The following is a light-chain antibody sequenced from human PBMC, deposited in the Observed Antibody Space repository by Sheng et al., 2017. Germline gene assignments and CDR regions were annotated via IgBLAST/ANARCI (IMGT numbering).Light chain of an antibody. J-gene: IGKJ5*01. Sequence: DIQVTQSPASLSVSVGDRVTITCQASHDIRNFLNWYQHKPGRAPKLLIYDTSILEIGVPSRFSGSGSGTHFSLTISSLQPEDVATYYCQQYGDLPPYTFGQGTRLDIK. CDR1: HDIRNF. V-gene: IGKV1-33*01. CDR2: DTS. CDR3: QQYGDLPPYT.